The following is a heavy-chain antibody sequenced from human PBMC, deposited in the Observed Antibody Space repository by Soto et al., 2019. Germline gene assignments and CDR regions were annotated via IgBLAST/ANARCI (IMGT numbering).Heavy chain of an antibody. V-gene: IGHV3-23*01. CDR3: AKAQRPHSAAAGTFYYFDY. Sequence: GGSLRLSCAASGFTFSSYAMSWVRQAPGKGLEWVSAISGSGGSTYYADSVKGRFTISIDNSKNTRYLQMNSLRAEDTAVYYCAKAQRPHSAAAGTFYYFDYWGQGTLVTVSS. CDR1: GFTFSSYA. D-gene: IGHD6-13*01. J-gene: IGHJ4*02. CDR2: ISGSGGST.